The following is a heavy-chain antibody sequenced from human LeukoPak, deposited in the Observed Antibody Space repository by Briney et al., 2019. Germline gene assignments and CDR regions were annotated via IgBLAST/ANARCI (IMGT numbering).Heavy chain of an antibody. J-gene: IGHJ4*02. CDR2: ISGNGGGTT. Sequence: GGSLRLSCAASGFTFHTYAMSWVRQAPGKGLEWVSVISGNGGGTTYYADSVKGRFTISRDDSKNTLYVQMNNLRAEDTALYYCAKNQGQWLVPVDYWGQGTLVTVSS. CDR3: AKNQGQWLVPVDY. V-gene: IGHV3-23*01. CDR1: GFTFHTYA. D-gene: IGHD6-19*01.